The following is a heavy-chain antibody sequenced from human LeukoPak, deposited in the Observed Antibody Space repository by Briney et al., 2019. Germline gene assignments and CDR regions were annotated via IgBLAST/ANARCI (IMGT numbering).Heavy chain of an antibody. Sequence: PSETLSLPCTVSGGSISSGSYYWSWIRQPAGKGLEWIGRIYTSGSTNYNPSLKSRVTISVDTSKNQFSQKLSSVTAADTAVYYCARSAGYSSSWYDFAYGGWFDTWGQGTLVTVSS. J-gene: IGHJ5*02. D-gene: IGHD6-13*01. V-gene: IGHV4-61*02. CDR3: ARSAGYSSSWYDFAYGGWFDT. CDR1: GGSISSGSYY. CDR2: IYTSGST.